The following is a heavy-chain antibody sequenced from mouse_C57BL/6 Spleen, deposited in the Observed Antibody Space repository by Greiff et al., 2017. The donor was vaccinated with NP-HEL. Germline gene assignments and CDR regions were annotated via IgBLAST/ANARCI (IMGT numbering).Heavy chain of an antibody. D-gene: IGHD1-1*01. Sequence: QVQLQQPGAELVKPGASVKLSCKASGYTFTSYWMQWVKQRPGQGLEWIGEIDPSDSYTNYNQKFKGKATLTVDTSSSTAYMQLSSLTSEDSAVYYCARWRSYYGSSSYAMDYWGQGTSVTVSS. V-gene: IGHV1-50*01. CDR2: IDPSDSYT. CDR1: GYTFTSYW. J-gene: IGHJ4*01. CDR3: ARWRSYYGSSSYAMDY.